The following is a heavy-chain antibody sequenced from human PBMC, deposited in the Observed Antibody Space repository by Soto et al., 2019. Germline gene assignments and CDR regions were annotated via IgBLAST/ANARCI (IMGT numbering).Heavy chain of an antibody. CDR3: ARKRGYSGYDPAVFDY. CDR2: IYYSGST. D-gene: IGHD5-12*01. J-gene: IGHJ4*02. CDR1: GGSISSYY. V-gene: IGHV4-59*01. Sequence: PSETLSLTCTVSGGSISSYYWSWIRQPPGKGLEWIGYIYYSGSTNYNPSLKSRVTISVDTSKNQFSLKLSSVTAADTAVYYCARKRGYSGYDPAVFDYWGQGTLVTVSS.